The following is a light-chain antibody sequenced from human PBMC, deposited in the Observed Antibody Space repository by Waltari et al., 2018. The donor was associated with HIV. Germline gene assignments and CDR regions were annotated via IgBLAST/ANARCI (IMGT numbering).Light chain of an antibody. CDR3: QSYDSSLSSSV. V-gene: IGLV1-40*01. Sequence: QSVLTQPPSVSGAPGQRVTISCAGTSSPIGAGYDVHWYQQLPGTAPKLLIHTNSNRPSGVPDRFSGSKSGTLASLAITGLQAEDEADYYCQSYDSSLSSSVFGGGTKLTVL. J-gene: IGLJ3*02. CDR2: TNS. CDR1: SSPIGAGYD.